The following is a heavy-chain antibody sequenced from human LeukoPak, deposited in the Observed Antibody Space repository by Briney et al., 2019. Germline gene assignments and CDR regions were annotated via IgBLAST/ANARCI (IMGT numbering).Heavy chain of an antibody. V-gene: IGHV1-2*02. Sequence: ASVKVSCKASGYTFTGYYMHWVRQAPGQGLEWMGWINPNSGGTNYAQKFQGRVTMTRDTSISTAYMEPSRLRSDDTAVYYCAREQEADTYYSSPDAFDIWGQGTMVTVSS. D-gene: IGHD6-13*01. CDR1: GYTFTGYY. CDR2: INPNSGGT. J-gene: IGHJ3*02. CDR3: AREQEADTYYSSPDAFDI.